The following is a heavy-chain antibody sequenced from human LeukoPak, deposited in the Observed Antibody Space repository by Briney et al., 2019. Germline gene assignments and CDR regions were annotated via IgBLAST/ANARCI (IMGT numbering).Heavy chain of an antibody. CDR2: ISGSGGST. CDR1: GFTFSIYA. V-gene: IGHV3-23*01. J-gene: IGHJ3*02. CDR3: AKDLVLGYCSGASCRVAFDI. Sequence: GGSLRLSCAASGFTFSIYAMSWVRQAPGKGLEWVSAISGSGGSTYYADSVKGRFTISRDNSRNTLYLQMNSLRAEDTAVYYCAKDLVLGYCSGASCRVAFDIWGQGTMVTVFS. D-gene: IGHD2-15*01.